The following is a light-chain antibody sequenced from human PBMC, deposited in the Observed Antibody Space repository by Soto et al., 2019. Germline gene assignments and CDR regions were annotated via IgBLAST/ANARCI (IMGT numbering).Light chain of an antibody. CDR2: DVS. CDR3: CSYAGSYTYV. V-gene: IGLV2-11*01. CDR1: SSDVGGYNY. Sequence: QSVLTQPRSVSGSPGQSVTISCTGTSSDVGGYNYVSWYQQHPGKAPKLMLYDVSKRPSGVPDRFSGSKSGHTASLTISGLQAEDEADYYCCSYAGSYTYVFRGGTKVTVL. J-gene: IGLJ3*02.